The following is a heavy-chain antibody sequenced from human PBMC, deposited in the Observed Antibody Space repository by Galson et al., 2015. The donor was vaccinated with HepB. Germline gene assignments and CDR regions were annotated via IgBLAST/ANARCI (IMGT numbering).Heavy chain of an antibody. CDR3: AREVAAAGTGAYYFDY. CDR2: TYYRSKWYN. D-gene: IGHD6-13*01. Sequence: CAISGDSVSSNSAAWNWIRQSPSRGLEWLGRTYYRSKWYNDYAVSVKSRITINPDTSKNQFSLQLNSVTPEDTAVYYCAREVAAAGTGAYYFDYWGQGTLVTVSS. V-gene: IGHV6-1*01. CDR1: GDSVSSNSAA. J-gene: IGHJ4*02.